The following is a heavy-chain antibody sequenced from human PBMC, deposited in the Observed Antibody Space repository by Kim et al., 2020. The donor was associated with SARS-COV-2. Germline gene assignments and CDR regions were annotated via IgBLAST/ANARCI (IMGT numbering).Heavy chain of an antibody. Sequence: GGSLRLSCAASGFTFSSYWMHWVRQAPGKGLVWVSRINSDGSSTSYADSVKGRFTISRDNAKNTLFLQMNSLRAEDTAVYYCARDSSGYCTGGVCYYYYYGMDVWGQGTTVTVSS. CDR1: GFTFSSYW. J-gene: IGHJ6*02. V-gene: IGHV3-74*01. CDR2: INSDGSST. D-gene: IGHD2-8*02. CDR3: ARDSSGYCTGGVCYYYYYGMDV.